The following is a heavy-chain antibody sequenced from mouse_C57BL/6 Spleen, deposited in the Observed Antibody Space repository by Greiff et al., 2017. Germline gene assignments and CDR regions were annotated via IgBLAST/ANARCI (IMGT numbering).Heavy chain of an antibody. D-gene: IGHD2-4*01. J-gene: IGHJ1*03. CDR3: ARENYDYDVDWYFDV. CDR2: IYPGSGST. Sequence: QVQLQQPGAELVKPGASVKMSCKASGYTFTSYWITWVKQRPGQGLEWIGDIYPGSGSTNYNEKFKSKATLTVDTSSSTAYMQRSSLTSEDSAVYYCARENYDYDVDWYFDVWGTGTTVTVSS. V-gene: IGHV1-55*01. CDR1: GYTFTSYW.